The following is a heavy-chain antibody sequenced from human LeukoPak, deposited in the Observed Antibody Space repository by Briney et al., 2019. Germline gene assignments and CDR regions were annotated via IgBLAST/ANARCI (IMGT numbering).Heavy chain of an antibody. V-gene: IGHV1-69*05. CDR2: IIPIFGTA. Sequence: ASVKVSCKASGGTFSSYAISWVRQAPGQALEWMGRIIPIFGTANYAQKFQGRVTITTDESTSTAYMELSSLRSEDTAVYYCARGRSKDYYGSGSHYWGQGTLVTVSS. CDR3: ARGRSKDYYGSGSHY. CDR1: GGTFSSYA. D-gene: IGHD3-10*01. J-gene: IGHJ4*02.